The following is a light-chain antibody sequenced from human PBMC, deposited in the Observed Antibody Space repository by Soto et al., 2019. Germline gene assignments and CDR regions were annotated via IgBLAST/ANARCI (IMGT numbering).Light chain of an antibody. CDR2: GAS. Sequence: SVSQGERATLTYKASQSVSSSYLAWYQQKPGQAPRLLIYGASSRATGIPDRFSGSGSGTDFTLTISGLEPEDLAFYYCQQYGSPTWTFGQRTKVDI. CDR1: QSVSSSY. J-gene: IGKJ1*01. CDR3: QQYGSPTWT. V-gene: IGKV3-20*01.